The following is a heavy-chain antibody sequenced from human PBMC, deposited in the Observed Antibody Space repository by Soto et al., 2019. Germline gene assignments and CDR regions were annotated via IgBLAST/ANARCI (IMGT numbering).Heavy chain of an antibody. J-gene: IGHJ5*02. CDR1: GYTFTSYA. D-gene: IGHD2-15*01. CDR3: ARFFGYCSGGSCYVDWFDP. CDR2: INAGNGNT. Sequence: ASVKVSCKASGYTFTSYAMHWVRQAPGQRLEWMGWINAGNGNTKYSQKFQGRVTITRDTSASTAYMELSSLRSEDTAVYYCARFFGYCSGGSCYVDWFDPWGQGTLVTVSS. V-gene: IGHV1-3*01.